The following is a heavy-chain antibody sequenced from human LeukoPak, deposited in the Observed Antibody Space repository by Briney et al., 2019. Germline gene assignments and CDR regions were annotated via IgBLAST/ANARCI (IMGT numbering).Heavy chain of an antibody. CDR2: IKQDGSGT. Sequence: GGSLRLSCAVSGFTFSNYWMSWVRQAPGKGLEWEASIKQDGSGTYYVDSVKGRFTISRDNAKNSLYLQMNSLRAEDTAVYYCARGRPAAGQSFFDYWGQGTLVTVPS. V-gene: IGHV3-7*01. CDR3: ARGRPAAGQSFFDY. D-gene: IGHD6-13*01. J-gene: IGHJ4*02. CDR1: GFTFSNYW.